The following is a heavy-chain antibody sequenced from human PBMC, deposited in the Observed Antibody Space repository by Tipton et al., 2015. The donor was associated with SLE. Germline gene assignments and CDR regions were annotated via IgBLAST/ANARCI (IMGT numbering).Heavy chain of an antibody. V-gene: IGHV1-18*01. CDR2: ISAHNGHT. Sequence: QLVQSGAEVKKPGASVKVSCKASGYSFTSYGISWVRQAPGQGLEWMGWISAHNGHTNYAQKLQGRVTMTTDTSTSTAYMELRSLRSDDTAVYYCARAPGGSHYYYYGMDVWGQGTTVTVSS. J-gene: IGHJ6*02. CDR3: ARAPGGSHYYYYGMDV. CDR1: GYSFTSYG. D-gene: IGHD1-26*01.